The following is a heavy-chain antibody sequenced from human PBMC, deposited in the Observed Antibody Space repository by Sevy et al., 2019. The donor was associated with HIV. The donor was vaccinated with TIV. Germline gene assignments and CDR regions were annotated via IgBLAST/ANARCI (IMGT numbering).Heavy chain of an antibody. CDR3: ARELWPGDY. CDR2: VNQDGSQK. V-gene: IGHV3-7*01. Sequence: GGSLRLSCAVSGLPFTDYLMGWVRQAPGKGLEWVADVNQDGSQKYYVDSVRGRFTISRDNAKNSVYLQMNRLRLDDTAVYYCARELWPGDYWGQGSLVTVSS. D-gene: IGHD2-21*01. J-gene: IGHJ4*02. CDR1: GLPFTDYL.